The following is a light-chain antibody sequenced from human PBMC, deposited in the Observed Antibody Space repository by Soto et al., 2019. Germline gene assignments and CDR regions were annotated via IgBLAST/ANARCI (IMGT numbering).Light chain of an antibody. V-gene: IGKV3-20*01. CDR2: GAY. CDR3: QPYGSSPTT. J-gene: IGKJ5*01. Sequence: IVSTQSPSTLSLSPGERATHSCRASQSVSSRYLALYQQKPGQAPRLLIYGAYSRATGITDRFSGSGSGPDFTLTISRLEPEDFAVYYCQPYGSSPTTFAQGTRLDIK. CDR1: QSVSSRY.